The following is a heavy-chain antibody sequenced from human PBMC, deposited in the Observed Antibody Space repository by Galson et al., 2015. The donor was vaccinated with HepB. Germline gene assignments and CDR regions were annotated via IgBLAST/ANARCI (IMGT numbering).Heavy chain of an antibody. J-gene: IGHJ6*04. D-gene: IGHD3-3*01. CDR1: GYSFTSYW. V-gene: IGHV5-10-1*01. CDR3: ARIPTGDFWSGYPLVV. CDR2: IDPSDSYT. Sequence: GYSFTSYWISWVRQMPGKGLEWMGRIDPSDSYTNYSPSFQGHVTISADKSISTAYLQWSSLKASDTAMYYCARIPTGDFWSGYPLVVWGKGTTVTVSS.